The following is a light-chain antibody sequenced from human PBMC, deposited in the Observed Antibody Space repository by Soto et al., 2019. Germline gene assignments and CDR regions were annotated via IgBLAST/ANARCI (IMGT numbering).Light chain of an antibody. CDR3: QQYNNWPYT. CDR1: QSVNSN. V-gene: IGKV3-15*01. J-gene: IGKJ2*01. CDR2: GAS. Sequence: EIVMTQSPATPSVSPGERAALSCRASQSVNSNFAWYQQKPGQAPRLLIYGASTRATDIPARFSGSGSGTEFTLTISSLQSEDFAVYYCQQYNNWPYTFGQGTKLEIK.